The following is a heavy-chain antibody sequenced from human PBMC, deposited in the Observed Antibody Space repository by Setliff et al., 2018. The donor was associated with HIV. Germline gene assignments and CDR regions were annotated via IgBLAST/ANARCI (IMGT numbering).Heavy chain of an antibody. Sequence: PSETLSLTCVVSGYVISSGYHWGWIRQSSGKGLEWIGSIAYSGSTSYSPSLKSRVTISADTSKNQFSLKLSSVTAADTAVYYCARGPYCSGGSCYSSLDYWGQGTLVTVS. CDR1: GYVISSGYH. CDR3: ARGPYCSGGSCYSSLDY. V-gene: IGHV4-38-2*01. CDR2: IAYSGST. J-gene: IGHJ4*02. D-gene: IGHD2-15*01.